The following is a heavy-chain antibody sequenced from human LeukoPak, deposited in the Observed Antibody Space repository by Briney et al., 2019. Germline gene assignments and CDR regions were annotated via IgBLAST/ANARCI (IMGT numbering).Heavy chain of an antibody. J-gene: IGHJ4*02. CDR1: GFTFSSAW. CDR3: TTSYYYGSGSSY. CDR2: IISKTDGGTT. Sequence: PGGPLRLCGGGLGFTFSSAWMCWVRKAPGIGLEGVCCIISKTDGGTTDYAAPVKDRFTISRDDSKNTLYLQMNSLKTEDTAVYYCTTSYYYGSGSSYWGQGTLVTVSS. V-gene: IGHV3-15*01. D-gene: IGHD3-10*01.